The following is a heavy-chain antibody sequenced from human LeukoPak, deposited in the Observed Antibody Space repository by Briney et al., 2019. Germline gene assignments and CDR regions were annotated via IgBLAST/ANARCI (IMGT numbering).Heavy chain of an antibody. CDR1: GYTFTCYG. Sequence: ASVKVSCKASGYTFTCYGISWVRQAPGQGLEWMGWISAYNGNTNYAQKLQGRVTMTTDTSTSTAYMELRSLRSDDTAVYYCARGRNYYDSSNWFDPWGQGTLVTVSS. J-gene: IGHJ5*02. CDR3: ARGRNYYDSSNWFDP. CDR2: ISAYNGNT. D-gene: IGHD3-22*01. V-gene: IGHV1-18*01.